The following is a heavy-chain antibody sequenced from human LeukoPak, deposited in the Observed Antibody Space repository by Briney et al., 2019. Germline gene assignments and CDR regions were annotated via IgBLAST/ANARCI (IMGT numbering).Heavy chain of an antibody. CDR2: IYSGGST. J-gene: IGHJ4*02. D-gene: IGHD3-10*01. CDR1: GFTFSTYG. Sequence: GGSLRLSCAASGFTFSTYGMHWVRQAPGKGLEWVSVIYSGGSTYYADSVKGRFTISRDNSKNTLYLQMNSLRAEDTAVYYCAAYSYGSGSYYSRYWGQGTLVTVSS. V-gene: IGHV3-NL1*01. CDR3: AAYSYGSGSYYSRY.